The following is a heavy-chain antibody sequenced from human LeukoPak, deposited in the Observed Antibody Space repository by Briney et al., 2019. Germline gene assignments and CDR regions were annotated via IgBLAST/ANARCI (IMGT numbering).Heavy chain of an antibody. D-gene: IGHD6-6*01. CDR1: GFIFRNAW. CDR2: IKSKTDGGTT. CDR3: TTDRSSIAARGWFDP. J-gene: IGHJ5*02. V-gene: IGHV3-15*01. Sequence: GGSLRLSCAASGFIFRNAWMSWVRQAPGKGLEWVGRIKSKTDGGTTDYAAPVKGRFTISRDDSKNTLYLQMNSLKTEDTAVYYCTTDRSSIAARGWFDPWGQGTLVTVSS.